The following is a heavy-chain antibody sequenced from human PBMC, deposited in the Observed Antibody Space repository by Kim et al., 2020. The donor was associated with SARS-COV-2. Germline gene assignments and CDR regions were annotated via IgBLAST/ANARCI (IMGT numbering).Heavy chain of an antibody. J-gene: IGHJ5*02. CDR2: LSYSGVP. Sequence: SETLSLTCTVSGGSVHTIDYYCVWIRQPPGKGLEWIGALSYSGVPHYNPSLKSRLTITADTSKTDFSLKLSSVTAADAAIYFCARGALGHDWIDPWGQG. CDR1: GGSVHTIDYY. V-gene: IGHV4-39*02. D-gene: IGHD3-10*01. CDR3: ARGALGHDWIDP.